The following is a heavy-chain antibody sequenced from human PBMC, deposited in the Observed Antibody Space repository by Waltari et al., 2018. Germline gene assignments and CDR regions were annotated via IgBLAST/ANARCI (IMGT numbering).Heavy chain of an antibody. CDR2: IYYSGSI. Sequence: QPQLQESGPGLVKPSETLSLTCSVSGDSISSRRYYWGWIRQSPGKGLEWMGSIYYSGSIYYNPTLQSRVTISGDTSKNQFSLNLSSVTAADTAIYYCARHWKRNGYRFDPWGQGTRVNVSS. CDR3: ARHWKRNGYRFDP. J-gene: IGHJ5*02. CDR1: GDSISSRRYY. V-gene: IGHV4-39*01. D-gene: IGHD5-12*01.